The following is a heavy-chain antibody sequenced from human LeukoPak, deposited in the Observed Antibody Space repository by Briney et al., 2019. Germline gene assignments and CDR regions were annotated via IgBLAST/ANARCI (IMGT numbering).Heavy chain of an antibody. D-gene: IGHD2-2*01. CDR1: GGSISSYY. Sequence: KPSETLSLTCTVSGGSISSYYWSWIRQPPGKGLEWIGYIYYSGSTIYNPSLKSRVTISVETSKNQFSLKLRSVTGADTAVYYCARVIVVPAAMAGAYYDVDVWGKGTTVTVSS. CDR2: IYYSGST. CDR3: ARVIVVPAAMAGAYYDVDV. J-gene: IGHJ6*03. V-gene: IGHV4-59*01.